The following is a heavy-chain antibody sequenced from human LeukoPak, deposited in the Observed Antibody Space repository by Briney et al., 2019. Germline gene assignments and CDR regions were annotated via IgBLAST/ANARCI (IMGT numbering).Heavy chain of an antibody. D-gene: IGHD3-9*01. CDR2: ISYIGNT. CDR1: GGSVSSGTYY. Sequence: PSETLSLTCTISGGSVSSGTYYRSWIRQPPGKELEWIGYISYIGNTNYNPSLKSRVTISKDTSKNQFSLKLSSVTAADTAVYYCASSHYDILTGSFQNWFDPWGQGTLVTVSS. CDR3: ASSHYDILTGSFQNWFDP. J-gene: IGHJ5*02. V-gene: IGHV4-61*01.